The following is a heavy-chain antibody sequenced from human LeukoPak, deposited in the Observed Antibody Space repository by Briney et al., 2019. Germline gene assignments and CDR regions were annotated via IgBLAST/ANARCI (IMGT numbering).Heavy chain of an antibody. CDR2: FDPEDGET. CDR3: ATNIAVAGKRALDY. Sequence: ASVKVSCKVSGYTLTELSMHRVRQAPGKGLEWMGGFDPEDGETIYAQKFQGRVTMTEDTSTDTAYMELSSLRSEDTAVYYCATNIAVAGKRALDYWGQGTLVTVSS. D-gene: IGHD6-19*01. J-gene: IGHJ4*02. V-gene: IGHV1-24*01. CDR1: GYTLTELS.